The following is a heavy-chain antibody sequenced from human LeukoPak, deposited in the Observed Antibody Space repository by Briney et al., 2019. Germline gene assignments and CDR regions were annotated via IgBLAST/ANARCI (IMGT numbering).Heavy chain of an antibody. CDR3: ARGRPIFGVVLYKNWFDP. V-gene: IGHV4-34*01. CDR2: INHSGST. Sequence: SETLSLTCAVYGGSFSGYSWSWIRQPPGKGLEWIGEINHSGSTKYNPSLKSRVTISVDTSKNQFSLKLSSVTAADTAVYYCARGRPIFGVVLYKNWFDPWGQGTLVTVSS. CDR1: GGSFSGYS. D-gene: IGHD3-3*01. J-gene: IGHJ5*02.